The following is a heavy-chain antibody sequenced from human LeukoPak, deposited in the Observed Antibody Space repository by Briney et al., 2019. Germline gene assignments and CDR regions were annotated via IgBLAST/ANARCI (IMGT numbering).Heavy chain of an antibody. Sequence: GGSLRLSCAASGFTFSSYAMSWVRQAPGKGLKWVSAISGSGGATYYADSVKGRFTISRDNSKNTLYLQMNSLRAEDTAVYYCAKDGYCSSTSCYPAPYWGQGTPVTVSS. CDR3: AKDGYCSSTSCYPAPY. D-gene: IGHD2-2*01. J-gene: IGHJ4*02. CDR1: GFTFSSYA. CDR2: ISGSGGAT. V-gene: IGHV3-23*01.